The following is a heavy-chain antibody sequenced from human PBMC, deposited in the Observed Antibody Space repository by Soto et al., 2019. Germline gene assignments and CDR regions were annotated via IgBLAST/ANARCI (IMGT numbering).Heavy chain of an antibody. D-gene: IGHD3-10*01. J-gene: IGHJ4*02. CDR3: ARLTYYYGSGSYGPFDY. CDR2: IYYSGST. CDR1: GGSISSYY. V-gene: IGHV4-59*08. Sequence: SETLSLTCTVSGGSISSYYWSWIRQPPGKGLEWIGYIYYSGSTNYNPSLKSRVTISVDTSKNQFSLKLSSVTAADTAVYYCARLTYYYGSGSYGPFDYWGQATLVTVSS.